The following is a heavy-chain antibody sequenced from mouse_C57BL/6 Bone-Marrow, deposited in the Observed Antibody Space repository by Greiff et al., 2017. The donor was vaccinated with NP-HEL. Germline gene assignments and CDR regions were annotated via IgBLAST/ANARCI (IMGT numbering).Heavy chain of an antibody. CDR1: GYSITSGYY. D-gene: IGHD4-1*01. Sequence: EVKLQESGPGLVKPSQSLSLTCSVTGYSITSGYYWNWIRQFPGNKLEWMGYISYDGSNNYNPSLKNRISITRDTSKNQFFLKLNSVTTEDTATYYCARDLTGTSYFDYWGQGTTLTVSS. CDR2: ISYDGSN. CDR3: ARDLTGTSYFDY. V-gene: IGHV3-6*01. J-gene: IGHJ2*01.